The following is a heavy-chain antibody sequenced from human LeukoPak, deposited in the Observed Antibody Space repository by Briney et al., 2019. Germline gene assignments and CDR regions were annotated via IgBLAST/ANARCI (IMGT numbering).Heavy chain of an antibody. J-gene: IGHJ6*03. CDR2: ISPYTTKT. V-gene: IGHV1-18*01. D-gene: IGHD1-26*01. CDR3: AREGGVGPTAPPDYYSYQMDV. CDR1: GYTFVSYG. Sequence: ASVKVSCKASGYTFVSYGITWVRQAPGQGLEWMGWISPYTTKTNYAQSLQGRVTMTTDTSTSTAYMELRSLRSDDTAVYYCAREGGVGPTAPPDYYSYQMDVWGKGTTVTVSS.